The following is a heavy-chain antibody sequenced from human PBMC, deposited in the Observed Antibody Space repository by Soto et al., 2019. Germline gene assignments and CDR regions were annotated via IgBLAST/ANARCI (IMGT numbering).Heavy chain of an antibody. J-gene: IGHJ4*02. CDR3: ARLENSLYYFDY. Sequence: QVTLKESGPVLVKPTETLTLTCTVSGFSLSDARMAVSWIRQPPGKALEWLANIFSNDEKSYSTSLKNRLTVSRDTSKSQVVLTMTNKDPVDTATYYCARLENSLYYFDYWGQGTLVTVSS. CDR1: GFSLSDARMA. CDR2: IFSNDEK. D-gene: IGHD1-1*01. V-gene: IGHV2-26*01.